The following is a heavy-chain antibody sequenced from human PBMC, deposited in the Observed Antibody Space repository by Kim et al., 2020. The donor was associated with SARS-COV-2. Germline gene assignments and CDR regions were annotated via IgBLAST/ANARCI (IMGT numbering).Heavy chain of an antibody. CDR1: GGSMNSYY. Sequence: SETLSLTCTVSGGSMNSYYWSWIRQPPGKGLEWLAYIYYSGSTNYNPSLKSRITISVDTSQNQFSLKLSSVTAADTAVYYCARGPTNYYFDYWGQGTLVT. V-gene: IGHV4-59*13. CDR3: ARGPTNYYFDY. CDR2: IYYSGST. J-gene: IGHJ4*02.